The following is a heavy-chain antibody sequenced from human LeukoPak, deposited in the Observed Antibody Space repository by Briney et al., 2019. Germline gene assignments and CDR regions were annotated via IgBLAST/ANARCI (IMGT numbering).Heavy chain of an antibody. Sequence: GGSLRLSCAASGLTISSNYMTWVRQAQGTGLEWVSLIYSGEVTFYADSVKGRFTISRDTSHNTLYLQMNRLRTADTAVYYCARISGGSFDTWGQGTTVTV. CDR2: IYSGEVT. CDR1: GLTISSNY. D-gene: IGHD3-10*01. CDR3: ARISGGSFDT. V-gene: IGHV3-53*01. J-gene: IGHJ3*02.